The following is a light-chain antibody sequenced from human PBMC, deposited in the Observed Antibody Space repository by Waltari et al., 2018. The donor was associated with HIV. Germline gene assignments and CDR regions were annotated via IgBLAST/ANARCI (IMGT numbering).Light chain of an antibody. J-gene: IGLJ3*02. V-gene: IGLV1-40*01. CDR2: ANS. CDR1: SSNIGAGYD. Sequence: QSVLTQPPSVSGAPGKRVTISCTGSSSNIGAGYDVHWYQQLPGTAPKLLISANSNRPSGVPDRFSGSKSGTAASRAITGLQAEDEADYYCQSYDSILSGSWVFGGGTKLTVL. CDR3: QSYDSILSGSWV.